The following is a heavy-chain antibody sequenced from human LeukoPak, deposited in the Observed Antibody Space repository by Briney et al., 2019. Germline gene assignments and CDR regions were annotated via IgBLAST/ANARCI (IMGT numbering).Heavy chain of an antibody. CDR3: AKELRPIDY. D-gene: IGHD4-17*01. Sequence: RGCLRLSCAPSGFTFSIDAMSGGRHAPGGGLWWASSIDITDTPGYYEASAKGRFTISRDNFRNTLYLPMERLRVADSAIYYCAKELRPIDYWGQGTLVTVSS. CDR2: IDITDTPG. CDR1: GFTFSIDA. V-gene: IGHV3-23*01. J-gene: IGHJ4*02.